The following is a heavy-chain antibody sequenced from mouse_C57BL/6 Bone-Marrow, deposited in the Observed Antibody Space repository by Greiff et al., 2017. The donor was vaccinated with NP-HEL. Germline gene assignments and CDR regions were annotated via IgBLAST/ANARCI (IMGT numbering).Heavy chain of an antibody. CDR2: SRNKANDYTT. J-gene: IGHJ1*03. CDR3: ARDGGVYYDYDGWYFDV. CDR1: GFTFSDFY. D-gene: IGHD2-4*01. V-gene: IGHV7-1*01. Sequence: EVKVVESGGGLVQSGRSLRLSCATSGFTFSDFYMEWVRQAPGKGLEWIAASRNKANDYTTEYSASVKGRFIVSRDTSQSILYLQMNGLRAEDTASYYCARDGGVYYDYDGWYFDVWGTGTTVTVSS.